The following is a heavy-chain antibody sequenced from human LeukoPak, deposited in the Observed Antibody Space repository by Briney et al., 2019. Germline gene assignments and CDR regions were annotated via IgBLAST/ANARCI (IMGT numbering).Heavy chain of an antibody. V-gene: IGHV4-38-2*02. Sequence: SETLSLTCTVSGGSIGSGYYWAWIRQPPGKGLEWIGYIYHSGSTYYNPSLKSRVTISVDRSKNQFSLKLSSVTAADTAVYYCAREIAAAGTFDYWGQGTLVTVSS. D-gene: IGHD6-13*01. CDR2: IYHSGST. J-gene: IGHJ4*02. CDR3: AREIAAAGTFDY. CDR1: GGSIGSGYY.